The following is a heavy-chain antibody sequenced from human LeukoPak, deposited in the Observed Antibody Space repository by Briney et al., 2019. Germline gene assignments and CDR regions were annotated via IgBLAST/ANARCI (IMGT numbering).Heavy chain of an antibody. D-gene: IGHD2-15*01. CDR3: ATDIGSAPFDF. V-gene: IGHV3-33*01. CDR1: RFTFSSYG. Sequence: PGGSLRLSCAASRFTFSSYGMHWVRQAPGKGLEWLAVIWADGSNKLYADSVQGRFTISRDNSKNTLYLQMNSLRAEDTAVYYCATDIGSAPFDFWGEGTLVTVSS. J-gene: IGHJ4*02. CDR2: IWADGSNK.